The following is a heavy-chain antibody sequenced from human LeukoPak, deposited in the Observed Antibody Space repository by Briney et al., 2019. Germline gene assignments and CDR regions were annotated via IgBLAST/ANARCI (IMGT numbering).Heavy chain of an antibody. J-gene: IGHJ4*02. CDR2: IYSSGST. CDR1: GGSISGYY. CDR3: ARLRLSTVTIFDY. D-gene: IGHD4-17*01. V-gene: IGHV4-4*07. Sequence: SETLSLTCTVSGGSISGYYWTWIRQPAGKGLEWIGRIYSSGSTTHNPSLKSRVTMSVDTSKNQFSLKLSSVTAADTAVYYCARLRLSTVTIFDYWGQGTLVTVSS.